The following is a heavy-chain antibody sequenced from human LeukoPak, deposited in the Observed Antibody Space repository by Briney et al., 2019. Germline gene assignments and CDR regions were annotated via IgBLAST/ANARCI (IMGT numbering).Heavy chain of an antibody. Sequence: GGSLRLSCAASGLTFNNAWMSWVRQAPGKGLEWVGRIKSKTDGGTTDYAAPVKGRFTISRDDSKNTLYLQMNSLKTEDTAVYYCITFSMIVVVITDWGQGTLVTVSS. CDR2: IKSKTDGGTT. CDR1: GLTFNNAW. D-gene: IGHD3-22*01. V-gene: IGHV3-15*01. J-gene: IGHJ4*02. CDR3: ITFSMIVVVITD.